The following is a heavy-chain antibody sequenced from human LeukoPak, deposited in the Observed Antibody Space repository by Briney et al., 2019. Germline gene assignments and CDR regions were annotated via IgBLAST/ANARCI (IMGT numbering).Heavy chain of an antibody. Sequence: GGSLRLSCAASGFTFSSYAMHWVRQAPGKGLGWVAVISYDGSNKYYADSVKGRFTISRDNSKNTLYLQMNSLRAEDTAVYYCASTVQAYYDFWSGYLIDNWFDPWGQGALVTVSS. J-gene: IGHJ5*02. V-gene: IGHV3-30-3*01. CDR2: ISYDGSNK. CDR1: GFTFSSYA. CDR3: ASTVQAYYDFWSGYLIDNWFDP. D-gene: IGHD3-3*01.